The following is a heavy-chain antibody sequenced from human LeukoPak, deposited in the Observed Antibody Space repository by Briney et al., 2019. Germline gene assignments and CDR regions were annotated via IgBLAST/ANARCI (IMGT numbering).Heavy chain of an antibody. CDR2: IIAGGDT. CDR3: ASGSTTGSGYYFDS. Sequence: GGSLRLSCVASGFTLRSYAMAWVRQAPGKGLEQGLEWVASIIAGGDTFYADSVKGRFTISRDNSRNTLYLQMNRLRAEDTDIYYCASGSTTGSGYYFDSWGPGTLVTVSS. CDR1: GFTLRSYA. D-gene: IGHD3-22*01. J-gene: IGHJ4*01. V-gene: IGHV3-23*01.